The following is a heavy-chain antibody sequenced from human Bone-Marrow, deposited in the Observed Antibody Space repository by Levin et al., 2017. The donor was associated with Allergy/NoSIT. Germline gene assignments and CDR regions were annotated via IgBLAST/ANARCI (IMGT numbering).Heavy chain of an antibody. CDR1: GGSISSGRYY. CDR3: ARDRLASLYYYSMDV. J-gene: IGHJ6*03. CDR2: IYTTGST. Sequence: SPTLSLTCSVSGGSISSGRYYFPWVRQSAGKGLEWIGRIYTTGSTNYNPSLESRVTISRDTFKKEVYLTLSSVTAADTAVYYCARDRLASLYYYSMDVWGRGTTVIVSS. V-gene: IGHV4-61*02.